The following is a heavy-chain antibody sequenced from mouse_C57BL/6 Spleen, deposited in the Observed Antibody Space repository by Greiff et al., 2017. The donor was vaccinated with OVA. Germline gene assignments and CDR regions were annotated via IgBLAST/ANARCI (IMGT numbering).Heavy chain of an antibody. CDR1: GYSFTGYY. V-gene: IGHV1-42*01. CDR3: ARSRGAQATLYYAMGY. D-gene: IGHD3-2*02. J-gene: IGHJ4*01. Sequence: EVQLQQSGPELVKPGASVKISCKASGYSFTGYYMNWVKQSPEKSLEWIGEINPSTGGTTYNQKFKAKATLTVDKSSSTAYMQLKSLTSEDSAVYYCARSRGAQATLYYAMGYGGQGTSGNGSS. CDR2: INPSTGGT.